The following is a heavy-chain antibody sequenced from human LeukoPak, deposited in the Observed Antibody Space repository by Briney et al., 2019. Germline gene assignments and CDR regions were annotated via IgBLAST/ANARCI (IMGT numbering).Heavy chain of an antibody. CDR2: INPSGGST. D-gene: IGHD3-22*01. V-gene: IGHV1-46*01. CDR1: GYTFTSYY. Sequence: ASVKVSCKASGYTFTSYYMHWVRQAPGQGLEWMGIINPSGGSTNYAQKFQGRVTITADESTSTAYMELSSLRSEDTAVYYCARPKVPDYYDSSGYYYYYGMDVWGQGTTVTVSS. CDR3: ARPKVPDYYDSSGYYYYYGMDV. J-gene: IGHJ6*02.